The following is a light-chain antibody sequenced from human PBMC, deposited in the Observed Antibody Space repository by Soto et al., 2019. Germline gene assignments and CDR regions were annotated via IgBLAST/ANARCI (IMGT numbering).Light chain of an antibody. J-gene: IGLJ2*01. CDR3: SSWTSPKTL. CDR1: SRDVGGYDY. Sequence: QSALTQPASVSGSPGQSITLSCTGTSRDVGGYDYVSWYQQHPGKAPKLLIFDVTNRPSGVSYRFTGSKSGDTASLTISGRQAEEEADYYCSSWTSPKTLFGGGTKLTVL. V-gene: IGLV2-14*01. CDR2: DVT.